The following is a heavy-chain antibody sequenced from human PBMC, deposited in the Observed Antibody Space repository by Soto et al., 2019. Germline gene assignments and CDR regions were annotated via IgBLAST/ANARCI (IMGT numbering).Heavy chain of an antibody. CDR1: GGSISSGGYY. Sequence: QVQLQESGPGLVKPSQTLSLTCTVSGGSISSGGYYWSWIRQHPGKGLEWIGYIYCSGSTYYNPSLKSRVTISVDTSKNQFSLKLSSVTAAATAVYYCARGGRRSPGMDVWGQGTTVTFSS. CDR2: IYCSGST. CDR3: ARGGRRSPGMDV. V-gene: IGHV4-31*03. J-gene: IGHJ6*02.